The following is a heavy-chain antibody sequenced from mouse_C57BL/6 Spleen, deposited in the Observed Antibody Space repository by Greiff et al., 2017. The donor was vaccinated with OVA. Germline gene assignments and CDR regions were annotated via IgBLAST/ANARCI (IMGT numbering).Heavy chain of an antibody. CDR3: ARNSNYPYYYAMDY. J-gene: IGHJ4*01. Sequence: QVTLKECGPGILQSSQTLSLTCSFSGFSLSTSGMGVSWIRQPSGKGLEWLAPIYWDDDKRYNPSLKSRLTISKDTSRNQVFLKITSVDTADTATYYCARNSNYPYYYAMDYWGQGTSVTVSS. CDR2: IYWDDDK. V-gene: IGHV8-12*01. D-gene: IGHD2-5*01. CDR1: GFSLSTSGMG.